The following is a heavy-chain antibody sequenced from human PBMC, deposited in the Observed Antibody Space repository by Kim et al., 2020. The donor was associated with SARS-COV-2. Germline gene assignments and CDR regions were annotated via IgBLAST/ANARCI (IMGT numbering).Heavy chain of an antibody. Sequence: GGSLRLSCAASGFTFSSYAMHWVRQAPGKGLEWVAVISYDGSNKYYADSVKGRFTISRDNSKNTLYLQMNSLRAEDTAVYYCARVKEMATFYFDYLGQGT. V-gene: IGHV3-30-3*01. CDR1: GFTFSSYA. D-gene: IGHD5-12*01. CDR2: ISYDGSNK. CDR3: ARVKEMATFYFDY. J-gene: IGHJ4*02.